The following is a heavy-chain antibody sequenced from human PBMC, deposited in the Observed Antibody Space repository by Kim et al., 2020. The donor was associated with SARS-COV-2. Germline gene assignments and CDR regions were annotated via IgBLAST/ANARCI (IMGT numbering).Heavy chain of an antibody. CDR2: INHSGST. CDR3: ARGEGGSGTYSLFDY. J-gene: IGHJ4*02. CDR1: GGSFSGYY. D-gene: IGHD3-10*01. V-gene: IGHV4-34*01. Sequence: SETLSLTCAVHGGSFSGYYWTWIRQPPGKGLEWIGEINHSGSTNYNPSLKSRVTISLDTSKNLFSLNLSSVTAADTAVYYCARGEGGSGTYSLFDYWGQGTLVTVSS.